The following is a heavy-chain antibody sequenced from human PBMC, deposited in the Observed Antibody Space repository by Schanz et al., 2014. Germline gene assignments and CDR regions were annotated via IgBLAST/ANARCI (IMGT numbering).Heavy chain of an antibody. CDR3: ARANYRRKINFDY. CDR2: IWNNGVTK. CDR1: GFTFSSYG. Sequence: QVQLVESGGGVVQPGRSLRLSCVASGFTFSSYGMHWVRQAPGKGLEWVAVIWNNGVTKYYADSVRGRFTISRDRFQNTLYLRMSSLRAEDTAVYYCARANYRRKINFDYWGRGTLVTVSS. J-gene: IGHJ4*02. D-gene: IGHD3-10*01. V-gene: IGHV3-33*01.